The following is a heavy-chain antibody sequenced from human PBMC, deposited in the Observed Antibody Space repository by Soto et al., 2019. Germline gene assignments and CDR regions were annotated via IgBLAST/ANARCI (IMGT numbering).Heavy chain of an antibody. CDR3: ARVDWSGYSTGVDY. D-gene: IGHD3-3*01. Sequence: GASVKGSCKASGYTFTSYDINWGRQAPGQGLEWMGWMNPNSGNTGYAQKFQGRVTMTRSTSISTAYMELSSLRSEDTAVYYCARVDWSGYSTGVDYWGQGTLVTVSS. CDR1: GYTFTSYD. CDR2: MNPNSGNT. J-gene: IGHJ4*02. V-gene: IGHV1-8*01.